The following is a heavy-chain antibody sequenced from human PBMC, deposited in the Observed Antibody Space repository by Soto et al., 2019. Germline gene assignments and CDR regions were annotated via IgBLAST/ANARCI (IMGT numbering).Heavy chain of an antibody. CDR3: ARGDSYSWFDS. CDR1: GYTFTDYG. J-gene: IGHJ5*01. Sequence: ASVKVSCKASGYTFTDYGFSWVRQAPGQGLERMGWISTYNGNTKYAQKLLGRVTMTTDTSTSTAHMELRSLRSDDTAVYYCARGDSYSWFDSWGQGTLVTVSS. D-gene: IGHD2-15*01. V-gene: IGHV1-18*01. CDR2: ISTYNGNT.